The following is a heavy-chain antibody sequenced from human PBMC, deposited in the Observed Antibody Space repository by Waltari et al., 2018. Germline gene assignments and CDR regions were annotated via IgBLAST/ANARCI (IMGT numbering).Heavy chain of an antibody. CDR1: GGSFSGYY. V-gene: IGHV4-34*01. CDR2: INHSGST. CDR3: ARVLTWPVRGWYFDL. Sequence: QVQLQQWGAGLLKPSETLSLTCAVYGGSFSGYYWSWIRQPPGKGLEWIGEINHSGSTNYNPSLKSRVTISVDTSKNQFSLKLSSVTAADTAVYYCARVLTWPVRGWYFDLWGRGTLVTVSS. D-gene: IGHD6-19*01. J-gene: IGHJ2*01.